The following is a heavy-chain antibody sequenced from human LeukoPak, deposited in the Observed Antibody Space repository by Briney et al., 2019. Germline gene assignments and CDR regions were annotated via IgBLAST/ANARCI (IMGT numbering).Heavy chain of an antibody. CDR1: GLSISSSSYY. Sequence: SETLSLTCTVSGLSISSSSYYWGWIRQPPGKGLEWIGSIYYSGSTYYNPSLKSRVTISVDTSKNQFSLKLSSVTAADTAVYYCARQETNGDRGVYWGQGTLVTVSS. CDR3: ARQETNGDRGVY. D-gene: IGHD2-8*01. V-gene: IGHV4-39*01. CDR2: IYYSGST. J-gene: IGHJ4*02.